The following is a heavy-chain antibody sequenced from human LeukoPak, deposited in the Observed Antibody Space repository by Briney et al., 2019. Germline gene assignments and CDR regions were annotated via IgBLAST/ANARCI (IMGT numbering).Heavy chain of an antibody. CDR2: INHSGST. Sequence: SETLSLTCAVYGGSFSGYYWSWIRQPPGKGLEWIGEINHSGSTNYNPSLKSRVTISVDTSKKQFSLKLSSVPAADTAVYYCARIGYCTNGVCFDYWGQGTLVTVSS. CDR1: GGSFSGYY. J-gene: IGHJ4*02. V-gene: IGHV4-34*01. D-gene: IGHD2-8*01. CDR3: ARIGYCTNGVCFDY.